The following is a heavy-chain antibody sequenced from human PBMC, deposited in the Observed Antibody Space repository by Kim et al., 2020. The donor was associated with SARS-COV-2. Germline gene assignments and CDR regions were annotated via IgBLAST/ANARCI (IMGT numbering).Heavy chain of an antibody. CDR2: INHSGST. Sequence: SETLSLTCAVYGGSFSGYYWSWIRQPPGKGLEWIGEINHSGSTNYNPSLKSRVTISVDTSKNQFSLKLSSVTAADTAVYYCARVEMATDYWGQGTLVTVSS. CDR1: GGSFSGYY. D-gene: IGHD5-12*01. J-gene: IGHJ4*02. CDR3: ARVEMATDY. V-gene: IGHV4-34*01.